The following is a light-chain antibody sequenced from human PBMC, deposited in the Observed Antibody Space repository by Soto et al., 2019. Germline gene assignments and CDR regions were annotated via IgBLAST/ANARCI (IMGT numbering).Light chain of an antibody. CDR2: EVS. V-gene: IGLV2-8*01. Sequence: QSVLTQPPSASGSPGQSVTISCTGTSSDVGGYNYVSWYQQHPGKAPKLMIYEVSKRPSGVPDRFSGSKSGTSASLAISGLQSDDEADYYCSAWDASLNGYVFGTGTKVTVL. CDR1: SSDVGGYNY. J-gene: IGLJ1*01. CDR3: SAWDASLNGYV.